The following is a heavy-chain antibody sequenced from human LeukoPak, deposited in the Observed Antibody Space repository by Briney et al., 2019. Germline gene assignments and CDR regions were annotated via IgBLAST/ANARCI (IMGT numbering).Heavy chain of an antibody. CDR2: IYYSGST. Sequence: SETLSLTCTVSGGSISGTYYWSWIRQPPGKGLEWIGYIYYSGSTNYNPSLKSRVTISVDTSKNQFSLKLSSVTAADTAVYYCASSALGGQVLFDYWGQGTLVTVSS. D-gene: IGHD2-15*01. CDR1: GGSISGTYY. J-gene: IGHJ4*02. CDR3: ASSALGGQVLFDY. V-gene: IGHV4-59*08.